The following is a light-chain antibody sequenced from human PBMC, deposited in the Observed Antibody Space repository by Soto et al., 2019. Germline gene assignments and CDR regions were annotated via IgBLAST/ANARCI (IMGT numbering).Light chain of an antibody. V-gene: IGKV1-5*01. CDR1: QSINNL. Sequence: DFHMTQSPSTLSASVGDRVTITCLASQSINNLLAWYQQKPGKAPKFLIYDVSTLESGVPSRFSGSGSGTEFTLTISSLQPEDFATYYCQQYDSYPLTFGGGTKVDIK. CDR2: DVS. J-gene: IGKJ4*01. CDR3: QQYDSYPLT.